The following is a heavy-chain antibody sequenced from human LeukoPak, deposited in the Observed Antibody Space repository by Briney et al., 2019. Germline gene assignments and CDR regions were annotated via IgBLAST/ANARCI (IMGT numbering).Heavy chain of an antibody. Sequence: PGGSLRLSCAASGFTFSSNYMSWVRRAPGKGLEWVSIIYSDGTTYYVDSVKGRFTISIDNSKNTLNLQINSLRAEDTAVYYCARDWLWGAFDIWGQGTMVTVSS. D-gene: IGHD2-21*01. CDR2: IYSDGTT. CDR1: GFTFSSNY. CDR3: ARDWLWGAFDI. V-gene: IGHV3-66*01. J-gene: IGHJ3*02.